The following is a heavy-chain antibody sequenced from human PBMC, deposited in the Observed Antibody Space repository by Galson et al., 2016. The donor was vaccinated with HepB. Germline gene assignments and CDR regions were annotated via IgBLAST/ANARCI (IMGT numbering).Heavy chain of an antibody. CDR2: IRGTTYGQTP. D-gene: IGHD3-10*01. J-gene: IGHJ6*03. V-gene: IGHV3-49*03. Sequence: SLRLSCATSGLTFADYTWSWFRQAPGKGLEWVALIRGTTYGQTPNYAASVEGRFTVSRDDSQGSAHLEMGSLKTEDTGVYYCTFVTIFRGAPRNCYSSCMDVWGQGTTVTVSS. CDR3: TFVTIFRGAPRNCYSSCMDV. CDR1: GLTFADYT.